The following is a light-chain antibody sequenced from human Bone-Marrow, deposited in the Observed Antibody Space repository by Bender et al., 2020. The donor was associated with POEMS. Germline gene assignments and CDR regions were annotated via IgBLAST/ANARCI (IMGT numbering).Light chain of an antibody. V-gene: IGLV2-8*01. J-gene: IGLJ1*01. CDR2: EVR. CDR3: CSYAGRYTWV. Sequence: QSALTQPPSASGSPGQSVTISCTGTSRDVGVYKYVSWYQQHPDRAPKLMIYEVRKRPSGVPDRFSGSKSGNTASLAISGLQAEDEADYYCCSYAGRYTWVFGTGTEVSVL. CDR1: SRDVGVYKY.